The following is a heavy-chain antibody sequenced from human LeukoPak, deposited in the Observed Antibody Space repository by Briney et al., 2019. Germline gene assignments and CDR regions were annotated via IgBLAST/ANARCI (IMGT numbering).Heavy chain of an antibody. Sequence: GGSLRLSCAASGFTFNDYGMTWVRQGPGKGLEWVSSINWIGSSTGYADSVKGRFTISRDNAKNSLYLQMNSLRAEDTALYYCAYGSGSSFNANFDYWGQGTLVTVSS. D-gene: IGHD3-10*01. V-gene: IGHV3-20*04. CDR1: GFTFNDYG. CDR2: INWIGSST. J-gene: IGHJ4*02. CDR3: AYGSGSSFNANFDY.